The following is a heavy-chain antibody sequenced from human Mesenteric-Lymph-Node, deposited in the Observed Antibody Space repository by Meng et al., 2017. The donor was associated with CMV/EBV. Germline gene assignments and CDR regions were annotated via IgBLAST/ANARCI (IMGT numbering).Heavy chain of an antibody. V-gene: IGHV4-61*01. CDR3: ARGREVATIQFDY. CDR2: IYYSGST. CDR1: GGSYSSGRYY. Sequence: VSGGSYSSGRYYCCWLRQPPVKGLEWIGYIYYSGSTNYPPSLKSRVTISVDTSKNQSSLKLSSVTAADTAVYYCARGREVATIQFDYWGQGTLVTVSS. J-gene: IGHJ4*02. D-gene: IGHD5-12*01.